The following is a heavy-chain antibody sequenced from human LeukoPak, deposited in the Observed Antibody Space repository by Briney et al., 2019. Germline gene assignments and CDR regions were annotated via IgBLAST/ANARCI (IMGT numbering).Heavy chain of an antibody. D-gene: IGHD1-7*01. CDR3: AKERYNWNYGGFDY. Sequence: GGSLRLSCAASGFTFSSYGMHWVRQAPGKGLEWVAFIRYDGSNKYYADSVKGRFTISRDNSKNTLYLQMNSLRAEDTAVYYCAKERYNWNYGGFDYWGQGTLVTVSS. V-gene: IGHV3-30*02. J-gene: IGHJ4*02. CDR2: IRYDGSNK. CDR1: GFTFSSYG.